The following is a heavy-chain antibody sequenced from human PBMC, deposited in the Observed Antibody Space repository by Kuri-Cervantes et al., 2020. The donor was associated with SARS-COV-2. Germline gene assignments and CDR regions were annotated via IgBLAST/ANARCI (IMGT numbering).Heavy chain of an antibody. D-gene: IGHD4-23*01. CDR3: ARPGGFLDV. CDR2: IYYSGST. Sequence: GSLRLSCTVSGGSISSGEYYWGWIRQPPGKGLEWIGYIYYSGSTNYNPSLKSRVTISVDTSKNQFSLKLSSVTAADTAVYYCARPGGFLDVWGKGTTVTVSS. J-gene: IGHJ6*04. CDR1: GGSISSGEYY. V-gene: IGHV4-61*08.